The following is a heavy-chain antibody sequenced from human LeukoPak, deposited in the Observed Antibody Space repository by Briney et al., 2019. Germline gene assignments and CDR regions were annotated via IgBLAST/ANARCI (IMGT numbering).Heavy chain of an antibody. V-gene: IGHV4-39*07. J-gene: IGHJ3*02. CDR1: GGSISSSSYY. CDR2: IYYSVST. CDR3: ARAPWAYGNYVHAFDI. D-gene: IGHD4-11*01. Sequence: SETLSLTCTVSGGSISSSSYYWGWIRQPPGKGLEWIGSIYYSVSTYYNPSLKSRVTISVDTSNNDLSLKVTSVTAADTAGYYCARAPWAYGNYVHAFDIWGQGTMVTVSS.